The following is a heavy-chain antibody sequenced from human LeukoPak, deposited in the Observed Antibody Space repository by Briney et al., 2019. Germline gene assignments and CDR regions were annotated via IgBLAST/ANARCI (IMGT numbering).Heavy chain of an antibody. CDR1: GFIFSRYW. CDR3: ARDRGYYDSSGYYSGDY. D-gene: IGHD3-22*01. CDR2: INQDESEK. Sequence: PGGSLRLSCATSGFIFSRYWMSWVRQAPGKGLEWVANINQDESEKNYVDSVKGRFTISRDNAKNSLDLQMNSLRAEDTAVYYCARDRGYYDSSGYYSGDYWGQGTLVTVSS. V-gene: IGHV3-7*01. J-gene: IGHJ4*02.